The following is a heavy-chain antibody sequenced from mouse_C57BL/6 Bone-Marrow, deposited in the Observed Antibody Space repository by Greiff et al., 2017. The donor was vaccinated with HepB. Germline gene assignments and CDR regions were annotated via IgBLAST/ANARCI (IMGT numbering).Heavy chain of an antibody. CDR3: ARKGDWYFDV. Sequence: VQLKESGPGLVQPSQSLSITCTVSGFSLTSYGVHWVRQSPGKGLEWLGVIWSGGSTDYNAAFISRLSISKDNSKSQVFFKMNSLQADDTAIYYCARKGDWYFDVWGTGTTVTVSS. CDR1: GFSLTSYG. V-gene: IGHV2-2*01. CDR2: IWSGGST. J-gene: IGHJ1*03.